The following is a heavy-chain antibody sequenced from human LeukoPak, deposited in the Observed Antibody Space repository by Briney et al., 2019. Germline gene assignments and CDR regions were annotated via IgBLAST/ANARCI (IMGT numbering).Heavy chain of an antibody. Sequence: GGSLRLSCAASGFTFSSYAMSWVRQAPGKGLEWVSAISGSGGSTYYADSVKGRFTISRDDSQNTLYLEMNSLRAEDTAVYYCAKDLDSSGYYTPDHWGQGTLVTVSS. CDR1: GFTFSSYA. D-gene: IGHD3-22*01. V-gene: IGHV3-23*01. CDR3: AKDLDSSGYYTPDH. J-gene: IGHJ5*02. CDR2: ISGSGGST.